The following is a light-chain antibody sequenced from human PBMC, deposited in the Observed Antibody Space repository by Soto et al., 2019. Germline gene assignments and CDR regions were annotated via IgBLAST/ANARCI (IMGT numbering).Light chain of an antibody. J-gene: IGKJ5*01. Sequence: ELLMTQSPATLSVSPGDIATLCFRASQSINSNLAWYQHQPGQAPRLLIYGASTRATAVPDRFSGSGSGTDFTLTITSLQSDDFAVYFCQQYSDWPITFGKGTRLEIK. CDR3: QQYSDWPIT. CDR1: QSINSN. CDR2: GAS. V-gene: IGKV3-15*01.